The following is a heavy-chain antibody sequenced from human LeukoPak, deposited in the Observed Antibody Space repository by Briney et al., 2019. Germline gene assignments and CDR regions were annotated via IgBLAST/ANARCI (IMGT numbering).Heavy chain of an antibody. J-gene: IGHJ4*02. D-gene: IGHD3-10*01. V-gene: IGHV4-59*01. CDR1: GGSISNYY. Sequence: SETLSLTCTVSGGSISNYYWSWIRQPPGKGLEWFGYIYYSGSTNYNPSLRSRVTISVDTSKNQFSLRLSSVTAADTAVYYCARSHGSGSYYNLNDYWGQGTLVTVSS. CDR3: ARSHGSGSYYNLNDY. CDR2: IYYSGST.